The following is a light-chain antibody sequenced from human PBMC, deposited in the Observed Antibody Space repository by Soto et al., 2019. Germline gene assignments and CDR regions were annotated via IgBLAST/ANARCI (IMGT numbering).Light chain of an antibody. CDR2: GAS. J-gene: IGKJ5*01. V-gene: IGKV3-20*01. Sequence: EIVLTQSPGTLSLSPGERATLSCRASQSVSSSYLAWNQQKPGQAPRLLIYGASGRATGIPDRFSGSGSGTDFTLTISRLEPEDCAVYYCQQYGSSPPVTFGLGTRLEIK. CDR1: QSVSSSY. CDR3: QQYGSSPPVT.